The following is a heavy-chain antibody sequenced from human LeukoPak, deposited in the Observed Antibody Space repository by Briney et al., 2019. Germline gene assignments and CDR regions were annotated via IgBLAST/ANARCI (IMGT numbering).Heavy chain of an antibody. J-gene: IGHJ4*02. D-gene: IGHD3-22*01. CDR1: GYTFTGYY. CDR3: ARDRGYYYGSFDY. V-gene: IGHV1-2*02. CDR2: INPNSGGT. Sequence: ASVKVSCKASGYTFTGYYMHWVRQAPGQGLEWMGWINPNSGGTNYAQKFQGRVTMTRDTSISTAYMELSSLRSEDTAVYYCARDRGYYYGSFDYWGQGTLVTVSS.